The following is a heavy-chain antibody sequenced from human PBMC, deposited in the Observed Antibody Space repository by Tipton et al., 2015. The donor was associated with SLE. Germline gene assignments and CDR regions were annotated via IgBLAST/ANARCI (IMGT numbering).Heavy chain of an antibody. CDR2: IYYSGST. CDR1: GGSVSSYY. J-gene: IGHJ4*02. V-gene: IGHV4-59*02. CDR3: ARRIGDRFDY. D-gene: IGHD3-16*01. Sequence: TLSLTCTVSGGSVSSYYWSWIRQPPREGLEWIGYIYYSGSTNYNPSLKSRVTLSLDTSKNQFSLKLSSVTAADTAVYYCARRIGDRFDYWGQGTLVTVSS.